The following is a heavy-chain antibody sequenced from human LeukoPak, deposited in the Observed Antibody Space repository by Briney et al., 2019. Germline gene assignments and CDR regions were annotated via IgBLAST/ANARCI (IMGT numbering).Heavy chain of an antibody. J-gene: IGHJ6*02. V-gene: IGHV1-69*13. CDR2: IIPIFGTA. CDR3: ARVGARDGMVQQQLYYYYGMDV. CDR1: GGTFSSHA. Sequence: VASVKVSCKASGGTFSSHAISWVRQAPGQGLEWMGGIIPIFGTANYAQKFQGRVTITADESTSTAYMELSSLRSEDTAVYYCARVGARDGMVQQQLYYYYGMDVWGQGTAVTVSS. D-gene: IGHD6-13*01.